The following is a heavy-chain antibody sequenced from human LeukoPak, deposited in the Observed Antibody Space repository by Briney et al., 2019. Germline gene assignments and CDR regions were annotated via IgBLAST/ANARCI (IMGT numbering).Heavy chain of an antibody. Sequence: GGSLRLSCAASKFTVSSYYMTWVRQAPGKGLEWVSVIYSAGTTYYADSVKGRFTISRDNSKNTLYLQMNSLRAEDTAVYYCAKGVVPAAYYYFDYWGQGTLITVSS. CDR3: AKGVVPAAYYYFDY. J-gene: IGHJ4*02. D-gene: IGHD2-2*01. V-gene: IGHV3-53*01. CDR1: KFTVSSYY. CDR2: IYSAGTT.